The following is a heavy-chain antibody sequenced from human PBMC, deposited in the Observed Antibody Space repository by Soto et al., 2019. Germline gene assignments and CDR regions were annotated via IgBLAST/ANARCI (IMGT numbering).Heavy chain of an antibody. V-gene: IGHV4-59*08. J-gene: IGHJ4*02. D-gene: IGHD3-10*01. CDR1: GGSISSYH. CDR2: IYYSGST. CDR3: ARGNMVRGLITYYYFDS. Sequence: QSQTLSLTCTVSGGSISSYHWSWIRQPPGKGLEYIGYIYYSGSTNYNPSLKSRVTISVDTSKNQFSLKLSSVTAADTAVYYCARGNMVRGLITYYYFDSWGQGTLVTVSS.